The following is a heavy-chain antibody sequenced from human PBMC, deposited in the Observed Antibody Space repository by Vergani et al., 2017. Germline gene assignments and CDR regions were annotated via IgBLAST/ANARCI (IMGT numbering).Heavy chain of an antibody. CDR1: GFTFSSYG. CDR2: ISYDGSNK. J-gene: IGHJ4*02. D-gene: IGHD4-17*01. V-gene: IGHV3-30*03. Sequence: QVQLVESGGGVVQPGRSLRLSCAASGFTFSSYGMHWVRQAPGKGLEWVAVISYDGSNKDYADSVKGRFTISRDNSKNTLYLQMNSLRVEDTAVYYCARDRYGDSWDWGQGTLVTVSS. CDR3: ARDRYGDSWD.